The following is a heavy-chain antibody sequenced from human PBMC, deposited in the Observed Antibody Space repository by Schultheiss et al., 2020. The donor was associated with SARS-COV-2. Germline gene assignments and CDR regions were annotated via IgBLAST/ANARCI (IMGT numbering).Heavy chain of an antibody. CDR1: GFTFSSYS. V-gene: IGHV4-38-2*01. D-gene: IGHD3-16*02. J-gene: IGHJ4*02. CDR3: AAVTWTSGSYRDY. CDR2: IYHSGST. Sequence: ESLKISCAASGFTFSSYSINWVRQPPGKGLEWIGSIYHSGSTYYNPSLKSRVTISVDTSKNQFSLKLSSVTAADTAVYYCAAVTWTSGSYRDYWGQGTLVTVSS.